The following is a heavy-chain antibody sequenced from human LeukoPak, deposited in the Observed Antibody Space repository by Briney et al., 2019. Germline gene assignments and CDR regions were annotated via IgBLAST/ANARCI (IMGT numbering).Heavy chain of an antibody. CDR3: AGRLWRRDGYNLSAFDI. J-gene: IGHJ3*02. CDR1: GGSISSHY. D-gene: IGHD5-24*01. V-gene: IGHV4-59*11. Sequence: SETLSLTCTVSGGSISSHYWNWIRQPPGKGLEWIGYIYYSGSTNYNPSLKSRVTISVDTPKNQFSLKLSSVTAADTAVYYCAGRLWRRDGYNLSAFDIWGQGTMVTVSS. CDR2: IYYSGST.